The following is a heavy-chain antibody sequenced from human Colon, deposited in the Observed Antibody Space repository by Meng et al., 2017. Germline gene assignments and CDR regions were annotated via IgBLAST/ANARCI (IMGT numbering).Heavy chain of an antibody. CDR1: GYSISSSNW. CDR2: IYYSGST. V-gene: IGHV4-28*01. J-gene: IGHJ4*02. CDR3: ARKRDGYNPFDD. Sequence: QGQRQDTGPGLVKPSDTLSLTCAVSGYSISSSNWWVWIRQPPGKGLEWIGYIYYSGSTDYNPSLKSRVTMSVDTSKNQFSLKLSSVTAVDTAVYYCARKRDGYNPFDDWGQGTLVTVPQ. D-gene: IGHD5-24*01.